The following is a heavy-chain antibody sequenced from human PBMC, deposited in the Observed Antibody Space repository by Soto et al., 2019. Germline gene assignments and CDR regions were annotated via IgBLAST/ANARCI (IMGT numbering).Heavy chain of an antibody. D-gene: IGHD3-16*01. CDR3: AREQGRGGDGYYYYGLDV. V-gene: IGHV4-59*01. J-gene: IGHJ6*02. Sequence: QVQLQESGPGLVKPSETLPLTCTVSDGSITNYYWSWIRQPPGKGLEWIGYIHYTGSTNYDPSLNGRVTMSIDTSKNQFSLNLYSGTAADTAVYFCAREQGRGGDGYYYYGLDVWGQGTTVTVSS. CDR1: DGSITNYY. CDR2: IHYTGST.